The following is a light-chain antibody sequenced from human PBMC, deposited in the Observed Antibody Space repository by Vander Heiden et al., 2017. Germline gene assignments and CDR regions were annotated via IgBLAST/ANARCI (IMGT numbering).Light chain of an antibody. J-gene: IGKJ1*01. CDR1: QSVSSN. V-gene: IGKV3-15*01. CDR2: GAS. Sequence: EIVMTQSPATLSVSPGERATLSCRASQSVSSNLAWYQQKPGQAPRLLIYGASTRANGIPDRFSGSGSGTEFTLTSSSRQSEDFAVYYWQQDNNWPTFGQGTKVEIK. CDR3: QQDNNWPT.